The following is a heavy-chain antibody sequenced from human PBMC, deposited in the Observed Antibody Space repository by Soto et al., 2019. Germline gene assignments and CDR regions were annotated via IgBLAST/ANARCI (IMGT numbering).Heavy chain of an antibody. V-gene: IGHV3-15*07. CDR2: VKSKTDGGTT. J-gene: IGHJ4*02. D-gene: IGHD7-27*01. CDR1: GFPFSISW. Sequence: EVQLVESGGGLVKPGGSLRLSCAASGFPFSISWMNWVRQVPGKGLEWVGRVKSKTDGGTTDYAGPVKGRFSISRDDSKDTLYLQMNSLKTEDTAVYYCSSLGPPGYWGRGTLVAVCS. CDR3: SSLGPPGY.